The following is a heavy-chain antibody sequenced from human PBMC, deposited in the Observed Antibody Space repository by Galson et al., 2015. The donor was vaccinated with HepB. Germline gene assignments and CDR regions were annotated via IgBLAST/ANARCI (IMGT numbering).Heavy chain of an antibody. V-gene: IGHV3-72*01. CDR3: AREKRITMVQGVIMNYYYYMDV. CDR2: TRNKANSYTT. CDR1: GFTFSDHY. D-gene: IGHD3-10*01. Sequence: SLRLSCAASGFTFSDHYMDWVRQAPGKGLEWVGRTRNKANSYTTEYAASVKGRFTISRDDSKNSLYLQMNSLKTEDTAVYYCAREKRITMVQGVIMNYYYYMDVWGKGTTVTVSS. J-gene: IGHJ6*03.